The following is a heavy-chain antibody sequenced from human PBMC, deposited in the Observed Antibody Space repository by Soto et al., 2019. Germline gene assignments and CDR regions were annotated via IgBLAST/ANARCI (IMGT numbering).Heavy chain of an antibody. CDR3: ARPLTRSGYYTADYYYYYRMDV. V-gene: IGHV1-69*06. CDR1: GGTFSSYA. Sequence: QVQLVQSGAEVKKPGSSVKVSCKASGGTFSSYAISWVRQAPGQGLEWMGGIIPIFGTANYAQKFQGRVTITADKSTSTAYMELSSLRSEDTAVYYCARPLTRSGYYTADYYYYYRMDVWGQGTTVTVSS. J-gene: IGHJ6*02. D-gene: IGHD3-3*01. CDR2: IIPIFGTA.